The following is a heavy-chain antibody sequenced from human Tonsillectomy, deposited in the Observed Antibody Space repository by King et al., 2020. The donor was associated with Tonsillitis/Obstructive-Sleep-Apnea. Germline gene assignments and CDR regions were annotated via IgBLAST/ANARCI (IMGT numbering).Heavy chain of an antibody. V-gene: IGHV4-39*01. CDR2: IYYSGST. J-gene: IGHJ4*02. D-gene: IGHD7-27*01. CDR3: ASTLNWGAFDY. Sequence: QLQESGPGLVKPSETLSLTCTVSGGSISSSSYYWGWIRQPPGKGLEWIGSIYYSGSTYYNPSLKSRVTISVDTSKNQFSLKLSSVTAADTAVYYCASTLNWGAFDYWGQGTLVTVSS. CDR1: GGSISSSSYY.